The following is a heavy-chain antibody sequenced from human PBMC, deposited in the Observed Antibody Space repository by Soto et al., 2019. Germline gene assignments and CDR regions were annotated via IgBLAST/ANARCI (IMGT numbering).Heavy chain of an antibody. V-gene: IGHV3-33*01. D-gene: IGHD6-19*01. J-gene: IGHJ6*04. CDR3: ARAGQGLPPYAWDV. CDR1: GFTFSGHA. Sequence: QVQLVESGGGVAQPGRSLRLSCTVSGFTFSGHAMHWVRQAPGKGLEWVTQIWYDGSNKYYAESVKGRFTISRDNSKNTFYQQGKARRVEDTAVYYCARAGQGLPPYAWDVWDKGPSFTVPS. CDR2: IWYDGSNK.